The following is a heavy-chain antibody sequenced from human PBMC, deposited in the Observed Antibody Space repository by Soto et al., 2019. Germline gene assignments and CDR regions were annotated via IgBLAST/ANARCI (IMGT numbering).Heavy chain of an antibody. CDR1: GGTFNSNA. Sequence: QVQLVQSGAEVKTLGSSLKVSCKASGGTFNSNALSWVRQAPGQGLEWMGAIIPILRTRKYAQKFQERVTFSADESTDTAYMELTGLRAEDTAVYYCAKARAYSVTEPALFDEMDGWGQGTTVSVSS. CDR3: AKARAYSVTEPALFDEMDG. CDR2: IIPILRTR. D-gene: IGHD5-12*01. V-gene: IGHV1-69*01. J-gene: IGHJ6*02.